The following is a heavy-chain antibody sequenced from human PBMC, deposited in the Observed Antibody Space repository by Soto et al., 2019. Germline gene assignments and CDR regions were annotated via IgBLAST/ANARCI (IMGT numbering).Heavy chain of an antibody. CDR1: GGTFSSYA. CDR3: ARDGSPPKGPPFDY. CDR2: IIPIFGTA. Sequence: QVQLVQSGAEVKKPGSSVKVSCKASGGTFSSYAISWVRQAPGQGLESMGGIIPIFGTANYAQKFQGRVTITADEATSTAYMELSSLRSEDTAVYYCARDGSPPKGPPFDYWGQGTLVTVSS. V-gene: IGHV1-69*01. J-gene: IGHJ4*02.